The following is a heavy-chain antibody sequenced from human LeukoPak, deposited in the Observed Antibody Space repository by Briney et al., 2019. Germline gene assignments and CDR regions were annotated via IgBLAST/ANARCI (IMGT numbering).Heavy chain of an antibody. CDR2: IIPIFGTA. CDR1: GGTFSSYA. CDR3: ARDRNDYGDYGWFDP. V-gene: IGHV1-69*13. D-gene: IGHD4-17*01. Sequence: SVKVSCKASGGTFSSYAISWVRQAPGQGLEWMGGIIPIFGTANYAQKFQGRVTITADESTSTAYMELSGLRSEDTAVYYCARDRNDYGDYGWFDPWGQGTLVTVSS. J-gene: IGHJ5*02.